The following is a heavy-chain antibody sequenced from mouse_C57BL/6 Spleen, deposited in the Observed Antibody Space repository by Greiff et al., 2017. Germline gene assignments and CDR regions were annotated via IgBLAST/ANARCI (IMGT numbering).Heavy chain of an antibody. CDR2: INPNNGGT. V-gene: IGHV1-22*01. D-gene: IGHD2-4*01. CDR3: ALDSYYAMDY. Sequence: EVQLVESGPELVKPGASVKMSCKASGYTFTDYNMHWVKQSHGKSLEWIGYINPNNGGTSYNQKFKGKATLTVNKSSSTAYMELRSLTSEDSAVYYCALDSYYAMDYWGQGTSVTVSS. J-gene: IGHJ4*01. CDR1: GYTFTDYN.